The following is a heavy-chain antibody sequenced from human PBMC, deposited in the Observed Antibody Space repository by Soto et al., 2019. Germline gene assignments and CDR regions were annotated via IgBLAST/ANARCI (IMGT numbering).Heavy chain of an antibody. CDR1: GFTFSNRG. CDR3: AKNNGSGSYSYYYYMDV. J-gene: IGHJ6*03. CDR2: ISPSGTTR. D-gene: IGHD3-10*01. Sequence: GGSLRLSCAASGFTFSNRGMIWARQAPGKGLEWVSYISPSGTTRYYADSVKGRFTISRDNAKNSLYLQMNSLRAEDTAVYYCAKNNGSGSYSYYYYMDVWGKGTTVTVSS. V-gene: IGHV3-48*04.